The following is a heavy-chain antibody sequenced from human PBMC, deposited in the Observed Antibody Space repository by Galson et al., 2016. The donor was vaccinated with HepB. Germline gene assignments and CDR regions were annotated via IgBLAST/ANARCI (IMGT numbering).Heavy chain of an antibody. J-gene: IGHJ5*02. CDR1: GFTFSSYA. CDR2: ISGSGGST. CDR3: AKAGSIAAAGTRSLNWFDP. V-gene: IGHV3-23*01. Sequence: SLRLSCAASGFTFSSYAMSWVRQAPGKGLGWVSAISGSGGSTYYADSVKGRFTISRDNSKNTLYLQMNSLRAEDTAVYYCAKAGSIAAAGTRSLNWFDPWGQGTLVTVSS. D-gene: IGHD6-13*01.